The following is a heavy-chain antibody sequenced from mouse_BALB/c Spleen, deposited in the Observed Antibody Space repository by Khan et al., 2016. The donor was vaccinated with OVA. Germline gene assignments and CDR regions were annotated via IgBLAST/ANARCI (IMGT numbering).Heavy chain of an antibody. V-gene: IGHV3-2*02. CDR3: AIGRTY. J-gene: IGHJ3*01. CDR2: ISYSGRT. CDR1: GYSITSDYA. Sequence: EVELVESGPGLVKPSQSLSLTCTVTGYSITSDYAWNWIRQFPGNKLEWMGYISYSGRTSYNPSLKSRISVTRDTSKKQFFLQLNSVTTEDTATYYCAIGRTYWGQGTLVTVSA.